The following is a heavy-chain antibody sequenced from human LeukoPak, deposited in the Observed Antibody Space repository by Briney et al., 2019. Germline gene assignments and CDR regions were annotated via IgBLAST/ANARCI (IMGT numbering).Heavy chain of an antibody. CDR2: ISVSGSNT. V-gene: IGHV3-23*01. J-gene: IGHJ4*02. CDR1: GFTFSSYA. D-gene: IGHD6-19*01. CDR3: AKTFSGGWAIDY. Sequence: TGGSLRLSCAASGFTFSSYAMSWDRQAPGKGLEWVSCISVSGSNTHHADSVKGRFAISRDNSKNTLYLQMNSLRAEDTAVYYCAKTFSGGWAIDYWGQGTLVTVSS.